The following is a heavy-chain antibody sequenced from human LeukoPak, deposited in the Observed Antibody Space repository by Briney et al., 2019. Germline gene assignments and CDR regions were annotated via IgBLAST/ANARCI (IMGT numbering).Heavy chain of an antibody. CDR2: IIPIFGTA. V-gene: IGHV1-69*05. CDR1: GGTFSSYA. Sequence: SVKVSCKASGGTFSSYAISWVRQAPGQGLEWMGGIIPIFGTANYAQKFQGRVTITTDESTSTAYMELSSLRSADTAVYYCARTDYHGSGWYGDFDYWGQGTLVTVSS. J-gene: IGHJ4*02. CDR3: ARTDYHGSGWYGDFDY. D-gene: IGHD6-19*01.